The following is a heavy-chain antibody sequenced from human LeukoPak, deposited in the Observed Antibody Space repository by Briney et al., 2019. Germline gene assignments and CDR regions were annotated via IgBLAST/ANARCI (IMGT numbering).Heavy chain of an antibody. J-gene: IGHJ4*02. D-gene: IGHD5-12*01. CDR3: ARGPSPNVDIVATGDYFDY. CDR2: ISSSGSTI. V-gene: IGHV3-48*04. CDR1: GFTFSSYS. Sequence: GGSLRLSCAASGFTFSSYSMNWVRQAPGKGLEWVSYISSSGSTIYYADSVKGRFTISRDNAKNSLYLQMNSLRAEDTAVYYCARGPSPNVDIVATGDYFDYWGQGTLVTVSS.